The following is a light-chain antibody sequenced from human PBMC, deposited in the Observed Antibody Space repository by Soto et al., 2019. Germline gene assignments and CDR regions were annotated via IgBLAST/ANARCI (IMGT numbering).Light chain of an antibody. J-gene: IGKJ1*01. CDR2: STS. CDR3: HQYGSSLPT. V-gene: IGKV3-20*01. CDR1: QSLSNSY. Sequence: EIVLTQSPATLSLSPGERATLSCRASQSLSNSYFAWYQQKPGQAPRLLIYSTSSRATGIPDRFSGSGSGADFTLTISRLEPEDFAVYHCHQYGSSLPTFGQGTKVDIK.